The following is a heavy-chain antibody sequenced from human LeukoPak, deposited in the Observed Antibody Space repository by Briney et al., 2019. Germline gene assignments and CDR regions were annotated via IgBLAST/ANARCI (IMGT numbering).Heavy chain of an antibody. V-gene: IGHV3-30*03. CDR1: GFTFSSSG. D-gene: IGHD4-17*01. CDR2: ISYDGNHK. Sequence: GGSLRLSCAASGFTFSSSGMHWVRQAPGKGLEWVALISYDGNHKFYGDSVKGRFTISRDNSKNTLFLQVNSLRPEDTALYYCATMRPNGDYVLDNWGQGTLVTVSS. J-gene: IGHJ4*02. CDR3: ATMRPNGDYVLDN.